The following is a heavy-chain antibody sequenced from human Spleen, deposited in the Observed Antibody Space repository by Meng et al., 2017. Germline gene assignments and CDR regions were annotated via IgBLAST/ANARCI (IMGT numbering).Heavy chain of an antibody. J-gene: IGHJ4*02. Sequence: GGSLRLSCAASGFTFSNYAMNWVRQAPGKGLEWVSVISGSGDSTYYADSVKGRLTISRDNSKNTLYLLMNSLRAEDTAVYYCAVAGTDFDYWGQGTLVTVSS. CDR2: ISGSGDST. V-gene: IGHV3-23*01. D-gene: IGHD6-19*01. CDR3: AVAGTDFDY. CDR1: GFTFSNYA.